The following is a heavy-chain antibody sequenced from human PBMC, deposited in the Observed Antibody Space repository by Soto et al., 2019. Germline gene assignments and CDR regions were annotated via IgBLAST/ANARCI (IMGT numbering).Heavy chain of an antibody. CDR1: GGTFSSYT. CDR2: IIPILGIA. CDR3: AVLGRYYYYGMDV. V-gene: IGHV1-69*02. Sequence: QVQLVQSGAEVKKPGSSVKVSCKASGGTFSSYTISWVRQAPGQGLEWMGRIIPILGIANYAQKFQGRVTITADKSTSTAYVKLGSLRSEDTAVYYCAVLGRYYYYGMDVWGQGTTGTVSS. J-gene: IGHJ6*02.